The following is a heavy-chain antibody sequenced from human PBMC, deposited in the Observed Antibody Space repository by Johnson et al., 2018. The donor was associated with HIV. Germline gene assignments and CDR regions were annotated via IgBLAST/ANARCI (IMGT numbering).Heavy chain of an antibody. CDR1: GFTFSSYA. CDR2: ISYDGSNK. D-gene: IGHD5-12*01. Sequence: QVQLVESGGGVVQPGRSLRLSCVASGFTFSSYAMHWVRQAPGKGLEWVAVISYDGSNKYYADSVKGRFTISRDNSKNTLYLQMNSLRAEDTAVYYCARDESGYDEGFDAFDIWGQGTMVTVSS. CDR3: ARDESGYDEGFDAFDI. V-gene: IGHV3-30*04. J-gene: IGHJ3*02.